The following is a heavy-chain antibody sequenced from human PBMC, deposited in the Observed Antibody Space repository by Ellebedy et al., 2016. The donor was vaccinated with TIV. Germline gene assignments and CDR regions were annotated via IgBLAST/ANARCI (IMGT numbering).Heavy chain of an antibody. Sequence: GESLKISCAVPGFTFSSHAMHWGHQAPGKGLGWVATISYTGGSQNYEDSVKGRFTISSDNSKNTLYLQLNSLRVEDTAVYYCAGEVGARQINSWGQGTQVPVPS. J-gene: IGHJ4*02. V-gene: IGHV3-30-3*01. D-gene: IGHD1-26*01. CDR3: AGEVGARQINS. CDR2: ISYTGGSQ. CDR1: GFTFSSHA.